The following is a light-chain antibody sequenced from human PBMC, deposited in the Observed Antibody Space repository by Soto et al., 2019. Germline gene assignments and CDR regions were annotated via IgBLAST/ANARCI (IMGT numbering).Light chain of an antibody. CDR2: STS. Sequence: EFVLTQSPATLSLSVGERATLSCRTSQPLSSRYLAWYQQKVGQAPKLLMYSTSTRASGIPDRFSGSGSGTDFTLTISRLEPEDFAVYYCQQYGSSPWTFGQGTQVAVK. CDR3: QQYGSSPWT. J-gene: IGKJ1*01. V-gene: IGKV3-20*01. CDR1: QPLSSRY.